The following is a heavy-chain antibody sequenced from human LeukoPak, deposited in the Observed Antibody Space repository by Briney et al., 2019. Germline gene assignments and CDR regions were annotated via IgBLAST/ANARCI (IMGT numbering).Heavy chain of an antibody. CDR3: ARVSAAGTWWFDP. CDR2: IIPIFGTA. CDR1: GGTFSSYA. V-gene: IGHV1-69*13. D-gene: IGHD6-13*01. J-gene: IGHJ5*02. Sequence: ASVTVSFKASGGTFSSYAISWVRQAPGQGLEWMGGIIPIFGTANYAQKFQGRVTITADESTSTAYMELSSLRSEDTAVYYCARVSAAGTWWFDPWGQGTLVTVSS.